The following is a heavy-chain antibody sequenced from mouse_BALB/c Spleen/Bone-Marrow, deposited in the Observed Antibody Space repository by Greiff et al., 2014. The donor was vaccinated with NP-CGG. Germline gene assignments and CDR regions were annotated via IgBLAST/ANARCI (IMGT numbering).Heavy chain of an antibody. CDR3: ARYYYGSSYFDY. CDR1: GFNIKDTY. D-gene: IGHD1-1*01. Sequence: VQLQQSGAELVKPGASVKLSCTASGFNIKDTYMHWVMQRPEQGLEWIGRIDPANGNTKYDPKFQGKATITADTSSNTAYLQLSSLTSEDTAVYYCARYYYGSSYFDYWGQGTTLTVSS. V-gene: IGHV14-3*02. CDR2: IDPANGNT. J-gene: IGHJ2*01.